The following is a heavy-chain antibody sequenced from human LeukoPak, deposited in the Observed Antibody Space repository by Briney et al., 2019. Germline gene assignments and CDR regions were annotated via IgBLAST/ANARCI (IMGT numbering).Heavy chain of an antibody. CDR1: GFTFSNYW. D-gene: IGHD3-22*01. V-gene: IGHV3-7*01. CDR2: IKQDGSVK. J-gene: IGHJ4*02. CDR3: ARVGYDSSGYVDY. Sequence: QPGGSLRLSCAASGFTFSNYWMSWARQAPGKGLEWVANIKQDGSVKYYVDSVKGRFTISRDNAKNSLYLQMNSVRAEDTALYYCARVGYDSSGYVDYWGQGTLVTVSS.